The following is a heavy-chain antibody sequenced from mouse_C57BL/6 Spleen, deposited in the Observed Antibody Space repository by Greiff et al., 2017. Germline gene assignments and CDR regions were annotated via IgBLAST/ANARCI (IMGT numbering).Heavy chain of an antibody. CDR1: GYTFTDYS. V-gene: IGHV1-77*01. Sequence: VQLQESGAELVKPGASVKISCKASGYTFTDYSINWVKQRPGQGLEWIGKIGPCSGCTYYNEKFKGKATLTADKSSSTAYMQLSSLTSEDSAVXVYSRAWYYGSTWFADWGQGTLVTVSA. D-gene: IGHD1-1*01. J-gene: IGHJ3*01. CDR2: IGPCSGCT. CDR3: SRAWYYGSTWFAD.